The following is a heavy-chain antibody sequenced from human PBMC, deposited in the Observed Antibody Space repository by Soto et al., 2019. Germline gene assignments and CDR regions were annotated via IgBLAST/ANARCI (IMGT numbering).Heavy chain of an antibody. CDR1: GGTFSSYA. Sequence: QVQLVQSGAEVRKPGSSVKVSCKASGGTFSSYAISWVRQAPGQGLEWMGGIIPLFGTANYAQKFQGRATMIAGEATSTAYMELRSLRSEDTAVYYCAGASVDTAMITLDWFYGHYGVDGWGQGTTVTVSS. D-gene: IGHD5-18*01. CDR2: IIPLFGTA. CDR3: AGASVDTAMITLDWFYGHYGVDG. V-gene: IGHV1-69*01. J-gene: IGHJ6*02.